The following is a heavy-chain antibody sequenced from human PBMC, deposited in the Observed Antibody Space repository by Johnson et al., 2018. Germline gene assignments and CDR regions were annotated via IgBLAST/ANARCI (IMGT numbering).Heavy chain of an antibody. CDR3: AKDWEIAAGGTGGYFHH. D-gene: IGHD6-13*01. CDR1: GFTFSAYG. Sequence: QVQLVQSGGGVVQPGRSMRLSCAASGFTFSAYGIHWVRQAPGKGLEWVAVISYDGSNKYFADSVKGRFTISRDNSKNTLYLQMNSLRAEDTAVYYCAKDWEIAAGGTGGYFHHWGQGTLVTVSS. J-gene: IGHJ1*01. CDR2: ISYDGSNK. V-gene: IGHV3-30*18.